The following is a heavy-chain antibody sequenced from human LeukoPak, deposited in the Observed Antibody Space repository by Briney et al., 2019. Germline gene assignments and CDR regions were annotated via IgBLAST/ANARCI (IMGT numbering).Heavy chain of an antibody. CDR2: IYYSGST. V-gene: IGHV4-61*05. CDR1: GGSISSSSYY. J-gene: IGHJ4*02. D-gene: IGHD3-22*01. CDR3: ARGADYYDSSGYYSPHFDY. Sequence: SETLSLTCTVSGGSISSSSYYWGWIRQPPGKGLEWIGYIYYSGSTNYNPSLKSRVTISVDTSKNQFSLKLSSVTAADTAVYYCARGADYYDSSGYYSPHFDYWGQGTLVTVSS.